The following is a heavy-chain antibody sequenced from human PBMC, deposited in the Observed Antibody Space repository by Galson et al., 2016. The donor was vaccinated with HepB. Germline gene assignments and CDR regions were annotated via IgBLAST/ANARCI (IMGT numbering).Heavy chain of an antibody. CDR3: ARHCGYLTTVTNDAFDV. CDR2: SHSSGST. CDR1: GDSVTSRFYY. J-gene: IGHJ3*01. D-gene: IGHD4-17*01. V-gene: IGHV4-39*01. Sequence: SETLSLTCTVSGDSVTSRFYYWGWIRQPPGKGLEWIGSSHSSGSTNYSPSLKSRVTISVVTSKDQFSLKVNSVTAAATAVYYCARHCGYLTTVTNDAFDVWGQGTMVTVSS.